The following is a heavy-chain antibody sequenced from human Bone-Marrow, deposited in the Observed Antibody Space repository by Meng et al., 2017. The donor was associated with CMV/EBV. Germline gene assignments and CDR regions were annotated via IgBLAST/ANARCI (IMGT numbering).Heavy chain of an antibody. CDR3: ARDLGPWSSSSLLGDY. V-gene: IGHV1-18*01. CDR1: GYTFTSYG. D-gene: IGHD6-6*01. CDR2: ISAYNGNT. Sequence: ASVKVSCKASGYTFTSYGISWVRQAPGQGLEWMGWISAYNGNTNYAQKLQGRVTMTTDTSTSTAYMELRSLRSDDTAVYYCARDLGPWSSSSLLGDYWGQGNLVTVPS. J-gene: IGHJ4*02.